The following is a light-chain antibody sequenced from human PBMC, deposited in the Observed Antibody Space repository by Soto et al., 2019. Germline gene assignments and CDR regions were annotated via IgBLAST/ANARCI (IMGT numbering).Light chain of an antibody. J-gene: IGKJ2*01. CDR1: QSISSW. V-gene: IGKV1-5*03. CDR3: EQYDGYSYT. CDR2: KAS. Sequence: DIQMTQSPSTLSASVGDRVTITCRASQSISSWLAWYQQNPGNAPKVLIYKASNLETGVPSRFSGSGSETEFTLTISSLQHDDFATYYCEQYDGYSYTFGQGTKLEIK.